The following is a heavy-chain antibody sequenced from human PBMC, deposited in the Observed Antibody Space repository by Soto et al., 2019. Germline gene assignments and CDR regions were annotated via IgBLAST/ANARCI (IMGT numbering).Heavy chain of an antibody. J-gene: IGHJ4*02. V-gene: IGHV4-34*01. CDR1: GGSFSGYY. CDR2: INHSGST. CDR3: ARVEGRTNWNYSDY. D-gene: IGHD1-20*01. Sequence: LETLSLTCAVYGGSFSGYYWSWIRQPPGKGLEWIGEINHSGSTNYNPSLKSRVTISVDTSKNQFSLKLSSVTAADTAVYYCARVEGRTNWNYSDYWGQGTLVTVSS.